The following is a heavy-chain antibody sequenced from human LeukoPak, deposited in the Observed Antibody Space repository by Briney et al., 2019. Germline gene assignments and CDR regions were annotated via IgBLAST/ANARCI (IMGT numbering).Heavy chain of an antibody. Sequence: PGGSLRLSCAASGFTVSSNYMSWVRQAPGKGLEWVSVIYSGGSTYYADSVKGRFTISRDNSKNTLYLQMNSLRAEDTAVYYCARRSDYVGFDPWGQGTLATVSS. CDR3: ARRSDYVGFDP. D-gene: IGHD4-17*01. V-gene: IGHV3-53*01. J-gene: IGHJ5*02. CDR1: GFTVSSNY. CDR2: IYSGGST.